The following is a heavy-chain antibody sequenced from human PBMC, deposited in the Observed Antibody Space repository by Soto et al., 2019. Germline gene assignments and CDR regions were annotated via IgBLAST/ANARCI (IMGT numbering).Heavy chain of an antibody. V-gene: IGHV1-2*02. CDR1: GYTFTGYC. Sequence: VPGKVSCKAFGYTFTGYCMHCVRQAPGQGLEWRGWINPNSGATKYAQKFQGRVTLTRDTSINTAYMELSLLRSDDTAVYYCARGGGTILAPLPWGQGTLVTVSS. CDR3: ARGGGTILAPLP. D-gene: IGHD3-3*01. J-gene: IGHJ5*02. CDR2: INPNSGAT.